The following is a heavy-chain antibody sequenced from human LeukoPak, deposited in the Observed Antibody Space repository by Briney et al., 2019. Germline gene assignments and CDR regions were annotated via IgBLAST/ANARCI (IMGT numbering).Heavy chain of an antibody. V-gene: IGHV1-18*01. D-gene: IGHD4-17*01. CDR1: GYTFTSYG. J-gene: IGHJ6*02. CDR2: ISAYNGNT. CDR3: ARRPLRSYYYGMDV. Sequence: ASVKVSCKASGYTFTSYGISWVRQAPGQGLEWMGWISAYNGNTNYAQKLQGRVTMTTDTSTSTAYMELRSLRSDDTAVYYCARRPLRSYYYGMDVWGQGTTVTVSS.